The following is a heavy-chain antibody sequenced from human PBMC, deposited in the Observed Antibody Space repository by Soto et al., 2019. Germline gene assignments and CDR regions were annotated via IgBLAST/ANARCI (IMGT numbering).Heavy chain of an antibody. V-gene: IGHV3-21*01. J-gene: IGHJ4*02. D-gene: IGHD2-8*01. CDR1: GFTLSLYT. Sequence: VQLLESGGGLVKPGGSLKLSCAASGFTLSLYTINWVRQAPGQGLEWISSLGVSDDRFYADSMQGRFTISRDTAKNSLYLEMPGLRAADTAVYYCARVTGIPEIVLMEDDHWGQGTLVTVSS. CDR2: LGVSDDR. CDR3: ARVTGIPEIVLMEDDH.